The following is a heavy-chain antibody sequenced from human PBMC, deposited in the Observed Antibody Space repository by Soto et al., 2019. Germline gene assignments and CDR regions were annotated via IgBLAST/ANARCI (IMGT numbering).Heavy chain of an antibody. D-gene: IGHD2-15*01. CDR2: INPKSGVT. J-gene: IGHJ6*02. V-gene: IGHV1-2*02. CDR3: SKGIWTVGQCSGGTCYDGMDV. CDR1: GYGFTGFW. Sequence: GASVKVSCKASGYGFTGFWIHWARQAPGQGLEWMGWINPKSGVTNYAQKFQGRVTMTRDTYINTVYMELSSLQPDDTAVYYCSKGIWTVGQCSGGTCYDGMDVWG.